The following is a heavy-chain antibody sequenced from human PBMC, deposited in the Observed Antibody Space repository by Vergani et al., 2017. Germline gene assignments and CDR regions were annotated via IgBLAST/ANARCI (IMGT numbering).Heavy chain of an antibody. CDR3: AKGDYDFWSGYPHNYYYGMDV. J-gene: IGHJ6*02. V-gene: IGHV3-23*01. D-gene: IGHD3-3*01. CDR2: ISGSGGST. Sequence: EVQLLESGGGLVQPGGSLRLSCAASGFTFSSYAMSWVRQAPGKGLEWVSAISGSGGSTYYADSVKGRFTISRDNSKNTLYLQMNSLRAEDTAVYYCAKGDYDFWSGYPHNYYYGMDVWGQGTTVTVSS. CDR1: GFTFSSYA.